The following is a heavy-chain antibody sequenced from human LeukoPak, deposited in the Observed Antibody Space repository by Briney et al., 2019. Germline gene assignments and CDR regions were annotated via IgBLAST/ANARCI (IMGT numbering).Heavy chain of an antibody. D-gene: IGHD7-27*01. CDR2: IHHSEST. Sequence: KSSETLSLTCTVSGYSISSGYYWGWIRQPPGKGLEWIGSIHHSESTYYKPSLKSRVTISVDTSKNQFSLKLSSVTAADTAVYYCARSATGGGWTFDYWGQGTLVTVSS. CDR1: GYSISSGYY. CDR3: ARSATGGGWTFDY. V-gene: IGHV4-38-2*02. J-gene: IGHJ4*02.